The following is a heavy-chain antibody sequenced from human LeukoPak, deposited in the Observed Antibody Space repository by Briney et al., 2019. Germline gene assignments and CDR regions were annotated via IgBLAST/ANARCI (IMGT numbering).Heavy chain of an antibody. D-gene: IGHD3-10*01. CDR3: ARGVGRGGNYYGSGSYHNWSDP. CDR1: GGSFSGYY. Sequence: SETLSLTCAVYGGSFSGYYWSWIRQPPGKGLEWIGEINHSGSTNYNPSLKSRVTISADTPKNQFSLKLSSVTAADTAVYYCARGVGRGGNYYGSGSYHNWSDPWGQGTLVTVSS. CDR2: INHSGST. J-gene: IGHJ5*02. V-gene: IGHV4-34*01.